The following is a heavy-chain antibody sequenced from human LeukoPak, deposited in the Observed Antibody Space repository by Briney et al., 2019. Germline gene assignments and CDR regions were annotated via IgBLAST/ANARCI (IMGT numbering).Heavy chain of an antibody. CDR2: ISGSGGST. D-gene: IGHD3-22*01. CDR3: AKIPYDSSDAT. Sequence: PGGSLRLSCAASGFTFSSYGMHWVRQAPGKGLEWVAVISGSGGSTYYADSVKGRFTISRDNSKNTLYLQMNSLRAEDTAVYYCAKIPYDSSDATWGQGTLVTVSS. V-gene: IGHV3-23*01. CDR1: GFTFSSYG. J-gene: IGHJ4*02.